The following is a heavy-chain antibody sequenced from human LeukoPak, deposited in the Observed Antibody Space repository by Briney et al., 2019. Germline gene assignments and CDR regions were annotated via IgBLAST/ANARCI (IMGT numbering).Heavy chain of an antibody. Sequence: PSETLSLTCTVSGGSISSGDYYWRWIRQPPGKGLEWIGYIYYSGSTHYNPSLKSRVTISVDTSKNQFSLKLSSVTAADTAVYYCAGHPVRGVLIWGQGTMVTVSS. V-gene: IGHV4-30-4*01. CDR2: IYYSGST. CDR3: AGHPVRGVLI. D-gene: IGHD3-10*01. J-gene: IGHJ3*02. CDR1: GGSISSGDYY.